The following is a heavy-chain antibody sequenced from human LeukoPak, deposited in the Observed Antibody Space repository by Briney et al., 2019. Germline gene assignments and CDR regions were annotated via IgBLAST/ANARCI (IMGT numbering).Heavy chain of an antibody. V-gene: IGHV1-18*01. Sequence: ASVKVSCKASGYTFMNYGIAWVREAPGQGPEWMGWISGSTGSTHYAQSVQGRVTMTRDTSTGTAYMELRSLRSDDTAVYYCARDREKGWCTSTSCYIVGPFDPWGQGTLVTVSS. CDR2: ISGSTGST. J-gene: IGHJ5*02. CDR3: ARDREKGWCTSTSCYIVGPFDP. D-gene: IGHD2-2*02. CDR1: GYTFMNYG.